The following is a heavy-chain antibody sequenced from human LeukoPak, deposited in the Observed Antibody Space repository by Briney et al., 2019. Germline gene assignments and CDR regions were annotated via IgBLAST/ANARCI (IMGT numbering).Heavy chain of an antibody. J-gene: IGHJ4*02. CDR2: IFPSGGEI. D-gene: IGHD2-8*02. CDR3: ATYRQVLLPFES. CDR1: GSTFSDYY. Sequence: GVSLRLSCTASGSTFSDYYMSWIRQPPGKGLEWVSSIFPSGGEIHYADSVRGRFTISRDNSKSTLSLQMNSLRAEDTAIYYCATYRQVLLPFESWGQGTLVTVSS. V-gene: IGHV3-11*01.